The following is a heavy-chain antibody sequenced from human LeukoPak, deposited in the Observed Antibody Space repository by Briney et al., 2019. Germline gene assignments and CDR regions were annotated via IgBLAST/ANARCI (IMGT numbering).Heavy chain of an antibody. D-gene: IGHD1-26*01. CDR3: ARVGGSYEALIDY. Sequence: ASVKVSCKASGYTFTSYPIGWVRQAPGQGLEWMGWTSAYNGYTNYAQSLQGRVTMTTDTSTSTAYMELRSLRSDDTAMYYCARVGGSYEALIDYWGQGTLVTVSS. CDR1: GYTFTSYP. J-gene: IGHJ4*02. CDR2: TSAYNGYT. V-gene: IGHV1-18*01.